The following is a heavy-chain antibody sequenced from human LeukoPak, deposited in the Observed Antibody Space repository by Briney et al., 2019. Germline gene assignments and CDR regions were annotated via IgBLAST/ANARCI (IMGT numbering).Heavy chain of an antibody. CDR1: VYTFTDYY. J-gene: IGHJ4*02. CDR2: INPNSCCT. V-gene: IGHV1-2*02. D-gene: IGHD1-26*01. Sequence: ASVKVSFKASVYTFTDYYMHWVRQAPGQGLEGMGWINPNSCCTNFAQKFQGRVTMTMDASSSTAYMAMSRLRSNDTAVYCCARTVNIRVVGHWGMGKLVTVSS. CDR3: ARTVNIRVVGH.